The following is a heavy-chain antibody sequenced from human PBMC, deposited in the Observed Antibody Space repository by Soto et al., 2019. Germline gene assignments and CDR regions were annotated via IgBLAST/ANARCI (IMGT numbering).Heavy chain of an antibody. D-gene: IGHD6-13*01. Sequence: PGGSLRLSCAASGFTFSSYWMSWVRQAPGKGLEWVANIKQDGSEKYYVDSVKGRFTISRDNAKNSLYLQMNSLRAEDTAVYYCATYSSSWYYYGMDVWGQGTTVTVSS. CDR1: GFTFSSYW. CDR3: ATYSSSWYYYGMDV. V-gene: IGHV3-7*01. J-gene: IGHJ6*02. CDR2: IKQDGSEK.